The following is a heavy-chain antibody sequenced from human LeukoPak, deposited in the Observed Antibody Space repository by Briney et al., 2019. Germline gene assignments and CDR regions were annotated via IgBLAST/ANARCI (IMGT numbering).Heavy chain of an antibody. CDR1: GGSFSGYY. J-gene: IGHJ4*02. D-gene: IGHD4-23*01. Sequence: SETLSLTCGVYGGSFSGYYWSWIRQPPGKGLEWIGEINHSGSTNYNPSLKSRVTISVDTSKNQFSLKLSSVTAADTAVYYCARGYGGNSPFDYWGQGTLVTVSS. CDR3: ARGYGGNSPFDY. V-gene: IGHV4-34*01. CDR2: INHSGST.